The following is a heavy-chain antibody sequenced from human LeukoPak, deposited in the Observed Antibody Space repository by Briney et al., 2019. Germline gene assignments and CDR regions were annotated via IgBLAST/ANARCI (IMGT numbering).Heavy chain of an antibody. V-gene: IGHV3-53*01. D-gene: IGHD1-26*01. CDR3: ARSGAPDPY. CDR1: GFRASSHH. CDR2: IYSDGST. J-gene: IGHJ3*01. Sequence: GESLKISCAVSGFRASSHHMSWVGKAPGKGLEWVSVIYSDGSTIYGDSVKGRFTMSRDNSKNTLYLQMNSLRAEDTAVYYCARSGAPDPYWGQGTMVTVSS.